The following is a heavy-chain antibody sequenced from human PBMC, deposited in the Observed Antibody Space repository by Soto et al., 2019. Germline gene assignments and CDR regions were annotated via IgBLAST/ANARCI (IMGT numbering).Heavy chain of an antibody. CDR3: ARTTQGYHGMDV. V-gene: IGHV3-72*01. CDR2: TRNKVNSYTT. CDR1: GFTFSDHY. D-gene: IGHD1-1*01. Sequence: PGGSLRLSCAASGFTFSDHYMDWVRQAPGKGLEWVGRTRNKVNSYTTEYAASVKGRFTISRDDSENTLHLQMNSLKTEDTAVYYCARTTQGYHGMDVWGQGTTVTVSS. J-gene: IGHJ6*02.